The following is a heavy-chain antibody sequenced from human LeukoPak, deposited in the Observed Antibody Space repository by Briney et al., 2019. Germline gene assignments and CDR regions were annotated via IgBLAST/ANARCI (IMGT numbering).Heavy chain of an antibody. D-gene: IGHD3-22*01. CDR3: ARDYYDSSGNEWYFDL. J-gene: IGHJ2*01. CDR2: IYSGGST. CDR1: GFTVSSNY. Sequence: PGGSLRLSCAPSGFTVSSNYMSWVRQAPGKGLEWVSVIYSGGSTYYADSVKGRFTISRDNSKNTLYLQMNSLRAEDTAVYYCARDYYDSSGNEWYFDLWGRGTLVTVSS. V-gene: IGHV3-53*01.